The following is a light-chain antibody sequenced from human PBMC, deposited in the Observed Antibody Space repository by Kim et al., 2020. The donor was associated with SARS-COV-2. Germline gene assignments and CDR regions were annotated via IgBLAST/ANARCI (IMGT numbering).Light chain of an antibody. Sequence: SIGARVTIPCRSSQSGRAWLAWYQQQPGKSPNLLIYTASSLESGVPSRFSASGSGTEFTLTISSLQPDDFATYYCLQYNAYPPWTFGQGTKVDIK. CDR3: LQYNAYPPWT. CDR2: TAS. V-gene: IGKV1-5*03. CDR1: QSGRAW. J-gene: IGKJ1*01.